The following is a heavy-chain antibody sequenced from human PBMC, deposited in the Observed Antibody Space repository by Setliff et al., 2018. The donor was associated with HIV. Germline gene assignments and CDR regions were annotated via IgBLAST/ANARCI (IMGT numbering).Heavy chain of an antibody. CDR2: IYYSGSA. D-gene: IGHD3-10*01. CDR3: ARVLYGGGSWPFDY. V-gene: IGHV4-30-4*08. J-gene: IGHJ4*02. CDR1: GGSISSGDYF. Sequence: SETLSLTCTVSGGSISSGDYFLSWIRQAPGKGLEWIGCIYYSGSAYYNPSLQRRVTISVDTSKNQVSLKLNSMTAADTAVYYCARVLYGGGSWPFDYWGQGTLVTVSS.